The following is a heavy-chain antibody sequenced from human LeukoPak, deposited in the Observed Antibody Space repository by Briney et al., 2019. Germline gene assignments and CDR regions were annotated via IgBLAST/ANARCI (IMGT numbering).Heavy chain of an antibody. CDR1: GASVSTRY. CDR3: ASGYDGPRFHLSTPGV. V-gene: IGHV4-59*02. D-gene: IGHD3-22*01. Sequence: SETLCLTCTVSGASVSTRYWSRVRQSPRKGLEWIGYIHSSGGTTYNPSLKSRVSISLDAAKNQFPLKLTSVTAADTAPYYCASGYDGPRFHLSTPGVWGHGTLVTVSA. CDR2: IHSSGGT. J-gene: IGHJ2*01.